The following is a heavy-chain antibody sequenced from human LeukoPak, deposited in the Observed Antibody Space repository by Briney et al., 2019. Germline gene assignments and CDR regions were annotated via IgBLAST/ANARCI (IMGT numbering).Heavy chain of an antibody. J-gene: IGHJ4*02. CDR2: VYTSGST. CDR1: GGSINSYY. D-gene: IGHD5-24*01. CDR3: ARARYNYGFRGLDY. V-gene: IGHV4-4*07. Sequence: PSETLSLTCNVSGGSINSYYWNWIRQPAGKGLEWIGRVYTSGSTNCNPSLKSRVTMSVDTSKNQFSLKLTSVTAADTAVYYCARARYNYGFRGLDYWGRGTLVTVSS.